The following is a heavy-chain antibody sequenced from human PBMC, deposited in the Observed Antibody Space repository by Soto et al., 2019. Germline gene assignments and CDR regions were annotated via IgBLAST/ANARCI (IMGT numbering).Heavy chain of an antibody. CDR1: GFTSNNYA. J-gene: IGHJ4*02. CDR2: VSGSGATT. D-gene: IGHD2-15*01. Sequence: GGSLRLSCAASGFTSNNYAMSWVRQAPGKGLEWVSSVSGSGATTYYADSVKGRFTISRDNSKNTLYLQMDSLRAEDTALYYCAKSSCGGGSCPNHFWGQGTLVTVSS. V-gene: IGHV3-23*01. CDR3: AKSSCGGGSCPNHF.